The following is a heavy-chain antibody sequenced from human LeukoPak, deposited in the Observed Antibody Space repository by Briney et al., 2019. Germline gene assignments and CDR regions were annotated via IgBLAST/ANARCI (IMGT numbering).Heavy chain of an antibody. CDR1: GFTFSSYA. D-gene: IGHD5-12*01. V-gene: IGHV3-30*04. J-gene: IGHJ4*02. CDR2: ISYDGSNK. CDR3: ASPLFQGGYDWESGFDY. Sequence: PEGSLRLSCAASGFTFSSYAMHWVRQAPGKGLEWVAVISYDGSNKYYADSVKGRFTISRDNSKNTLYLQMNSLRAEDTAVYYCASPLFQGGYDWESGFDYWGQGTLVTVSS.